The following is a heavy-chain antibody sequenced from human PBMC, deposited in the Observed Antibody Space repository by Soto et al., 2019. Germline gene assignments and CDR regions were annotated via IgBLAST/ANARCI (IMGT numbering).Heavy chain of an antibody. D-gene: IGHD2-15*01. CDR2: CIPIVGTV. V-gene: IGHV1-69*14. CDR3: ATGGGRTYYVPSGGR. J-gene: IGHJ1*01. Sequence: QVQLVQSGAEVKKPGSSVKVSCKASGGTFSNYALAWVRQAPGQGLEWMGGCIPIVGTVRHAQNFQGRVTITAATSTATAYMDLSSLRYQGMATYYCATGGGRTYYVPSGGRRGTGALVTVSS. CDR1: GGTFSNYA.